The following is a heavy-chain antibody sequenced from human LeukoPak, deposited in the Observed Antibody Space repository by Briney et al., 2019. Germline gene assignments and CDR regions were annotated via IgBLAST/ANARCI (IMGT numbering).Heavy chain of an antibody. CDR1: GYTFTSYG. Sequence: VASVKVSCKASGYTFTSYGISWVRQAPGQGLEWMGWINPNSGGTNYAQKFQGRVTMTRDTSISTAYMELSRLRSDDTAVYYCARELGRIAARLVDYWGQGTLVTVSS. J-gene: IGHJ4*02. CDR2: INPNSGGT. D-gene: IGHD6-6*01. CDR3: ARELGRIAARLVDY. V-gene: IGHV1-2*02.